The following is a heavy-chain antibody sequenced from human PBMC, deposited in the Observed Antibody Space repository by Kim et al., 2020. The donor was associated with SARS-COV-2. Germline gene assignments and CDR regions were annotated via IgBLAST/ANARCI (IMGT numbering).Heavy chain of an antibody. Sequence: SETLSLTCTVSGGSISSSSYYWGWIRQPPGKGLEWIGSIYYSGSTYYNPSLKSRVTISVDTSKNQFSLKLSSVTAADTAVYYCASWWLGNKSPSEMDVWGQGTTVTVSS. D-gene: IGHD2-15*01. CDR3: ASWWLGNKSPSEMDV. V-gene: IGHV4-39*07. CDR1: GGSISSSSYY. CDR2: IYYSGST. J-gene: IGHJ6*02.